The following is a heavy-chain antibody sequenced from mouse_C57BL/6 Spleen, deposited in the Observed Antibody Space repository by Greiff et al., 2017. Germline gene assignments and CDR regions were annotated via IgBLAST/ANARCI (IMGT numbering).Heavy chain of an antibody. D-gene: IGHD2-3*01. J-gene: IGHJ2*01. CDR3: ARIYDGYLYYFDY. Sequence: VQLQESGAELVRPGTSVKVSCKASGYAFTNYLIEWVKQRPGQGLEWIGVINPGSGGTNYNEKFKGKATLTADKSSSTAYMQLSSLTSEDSAVYFCARIYDGYLYYFDYWGQGTTLTVSS. V-gene: IGHV1-54*01. CDR1: GYAFTNYL. CDR2: INPGSGGT.